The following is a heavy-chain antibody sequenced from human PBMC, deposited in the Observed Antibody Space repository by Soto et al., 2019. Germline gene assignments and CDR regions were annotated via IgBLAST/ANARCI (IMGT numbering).Heavy chain of an antibody. V-gene: IGHV4-31*03. CDR1: GGSISNGYYY. CDR3: ARWVEVSLDYFDS. J-gene: IGHJ4*02. D-gene: IGHD1-20*01. Sequence: SETLPLTCTVSGGSISNGYYYWRWVRQNPGKGLEWIGHIYHSGRTYYNPSLKSRVGILVDTSKNQFSLNLNSVTAADTAVYYCARWVEVSLDYFDSWGQGTPVTVSS. CDR2: IYHSGRT.